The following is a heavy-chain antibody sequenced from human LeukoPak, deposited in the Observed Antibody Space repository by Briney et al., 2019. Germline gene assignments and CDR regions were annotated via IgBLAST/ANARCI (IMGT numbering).Heavy chain of an antibody. D-gene: IGHD1-7*01. Sequence: PGGSLRLSCAASGFTFSDYAMSWIRQALGQGLEWVSYISRSGDTIDYADSVKGRFSISRDNAKNSLYLQMNSLRAEDTAVYYCAGYHWNSGVVYWGQGTLVTVSS. J-gene: IGHJ4*02. CDR3: AGYHWNSGVVY. CDR1: GFTFSDYA. V-gene: IGHV3-11*01. CDR2: ISRSGDTI.